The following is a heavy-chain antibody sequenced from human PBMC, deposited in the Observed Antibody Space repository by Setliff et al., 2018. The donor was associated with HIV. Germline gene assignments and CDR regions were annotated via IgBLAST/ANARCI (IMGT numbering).Heavy chain of an antibody. CDR2: IIQDESAK. Sequence: PGGSLRLSCAASGFTISSHQMSWVRQAPGKGLAWVAKIIQDESAKYDVDSVKGRFTISRDNAKNSLYLQMNSLGGEDTAVYYCVRDWHSSAWGKVGDYWGQGTLVTVSS. CDR1: GFTISSHQ. D-gene: IGHD3-16*01. J-gene: IGHJ4*02. V-gene: IGHV3-7*03. CDR3: VRDWHSSAWGKVGDY.